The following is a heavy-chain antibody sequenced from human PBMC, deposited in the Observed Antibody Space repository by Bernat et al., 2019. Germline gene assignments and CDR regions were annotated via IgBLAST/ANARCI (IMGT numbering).Heavy chain of an antibody. CDR3: AREEGIAVAGIFNYYYGMDV. CDR2: INSNSGGT. D-gene: IGHD6-19*01. Sequence: QVQLVQSGAEVKKPGASVKVSCKASGYTFTGYYMHWVRQAPGQGLEWMGWINSNSGGTNYAQKFQGWVTMTRDTSISTAYMELSRLRSDDTAVYYCAREEGIAVAGIFNYYYGMDVWGQGTTVTVSS. V-gene: IGHV1-2*04. CDR1: GYTFTGYY. J-gene: IGHJ6*02.